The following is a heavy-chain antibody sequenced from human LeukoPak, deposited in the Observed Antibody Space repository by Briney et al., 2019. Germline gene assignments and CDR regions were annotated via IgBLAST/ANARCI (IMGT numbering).Heavy chain of an antibody. Sequence: ASVKVSCKASGYTFTGYYMHWVRQAPGQGLEWMGWINPNSGGTNYAQKFQGRVTMTRDTSISTAYMELSRLRSDDTAVYYCAREVVVVPAARGMDVWGQGTTVTVSS. CDR1: GYTFTGYY. J-gene: IGHJ6*02. CDR2: INPNSGGT. V-gene: IGHV1-2*02. D-gene: IGHD2-2*01. CDR3: AREVVVVPAARGMDV.